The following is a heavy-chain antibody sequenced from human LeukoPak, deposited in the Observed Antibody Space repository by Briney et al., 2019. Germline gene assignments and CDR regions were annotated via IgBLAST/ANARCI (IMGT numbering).Heavy chain of an antibody. CDR2: ISGSGGST. CDR3: AKEAYSGRRMSYNFGMDV. V-gene: IGHV3-23*01. Sequence: PGGSLRLSCAASGFTFSSYAMSWVRQAPGKGLEWVSAISGSGGSTYYADSVKGRFTISRDNSKNTLYLQMNSLRAEDTAVYYCAKEAYSGRRMSYNFGMDVWGQGTTVTVSS. J-gene: IGHJ6*02. D-gene: IGHD1-26*01. CDR1: GFTFSSYA.